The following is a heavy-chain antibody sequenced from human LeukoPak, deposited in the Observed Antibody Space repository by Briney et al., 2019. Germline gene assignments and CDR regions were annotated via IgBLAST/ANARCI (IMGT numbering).Heavy chain of an antibody. D-gene: IGHD4-11*01. V-gene: IGHV4-34*01. CDR3: ARVDYSNYWYFDL. J-gene: IGHJ2*01. CDR1: GGSFSGYY. Sequence: PSETLSLTCAVYGGSFSGYYWSWIRQPPGKGLEWIGEINHSGSTNYNPSLKSRVTLSVDTSKNQSSLRLSSVTAADTAVYYCARVDYSNYWYFDLWGRGTLVTVSS. CDR2: INHSGST.